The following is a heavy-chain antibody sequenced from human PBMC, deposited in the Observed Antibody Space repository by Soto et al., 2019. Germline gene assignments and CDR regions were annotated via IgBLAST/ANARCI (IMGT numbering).Heavy chain of an antibody. V-gene: IGHV3-23*01. CDR1: GFTFSSYA. J-gene: IGHJ4*02. Sequence: EVQLLESGGGLVQPGGSLRLSCAASGFTFSSYAMSWVRQAPGKGLEWVSAISGSGGSTYYADSVKGRFTISRDNSKNTLYLQMNSPRAEDTAVYYCAKSSYQEENFDYWGQGTLVTVSS. CDR2: ISGSGGST. CDR3: AKSSYQEENFDY. D-gene: IGHD5-18*01.